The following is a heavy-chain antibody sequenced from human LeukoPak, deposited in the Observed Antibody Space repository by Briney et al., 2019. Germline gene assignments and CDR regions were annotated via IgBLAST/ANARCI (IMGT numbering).Heavy chain of an antibody. CDR3: AILSPYTNSWWVY. Sequence: GGSLRLSCAASGFTFNGYWMHWVRQAPGKGLVWVSRINRDASNTNYAVSAGGRFTVSRHNAKNTLYLKMNSQRAEDTAVFYCAILSPYTNSWWVYWGQGTLVTVSS. D-gene: IGHD6-13*01. J-gene: IGHJ4*02. V-gene: IGHV3-74*01. CDR1: GFTFNGYW. CDR2: INRDASNT.